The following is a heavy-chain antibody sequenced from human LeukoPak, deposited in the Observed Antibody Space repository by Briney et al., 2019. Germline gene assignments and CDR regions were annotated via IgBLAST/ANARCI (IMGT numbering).Heavy chain of an antibody. CDR1: GFTFSSYE. J-gene: IGHJ4*02. Sequence: PGGSLRLSCAASGFTFSSYEMNWVRQAPGKGLEWVAFIRYDGSNKYYADFVRGRFIISRDSSKNTLYLQMNSLRVEDTAVYYCAKGGAQVGGQGTLVTVSS. V-gene: IGHV3-30*02. CDR2: IRYDGSNK. CDR3: AKGGAQV. D-gene: IGHD1-26*01.